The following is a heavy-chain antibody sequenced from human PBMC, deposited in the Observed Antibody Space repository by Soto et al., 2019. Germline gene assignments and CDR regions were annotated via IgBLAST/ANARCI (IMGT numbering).Heavy chain of an antibody. CDR1: GFSLSYPRMG. CDR3: ARIYLDRFDS. J-gene: IGHJ4*02. V-gene: IGHV2-26*02. CDR2: SFSNDEV. D-gene: IGHD1-1*01. Sequence: QVTLKESGPVLVKPTETLTLTCTVSGFSLSYPRMGVGWIRQPPGKALEWLAHSFSNDEVSYNTSLKSRLTVSKDTSKSQVVLTMTHMGPVDTATYFCARIYLDRFDSWGQGTLVTVSS.